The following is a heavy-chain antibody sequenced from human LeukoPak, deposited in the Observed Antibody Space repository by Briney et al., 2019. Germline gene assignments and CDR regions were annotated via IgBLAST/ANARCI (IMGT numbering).Heavy chain of an antibody. CDR3: ARDNLDYDILTGYSQYYFDY. J-gene: IGHJ4*02. CDR2: IYTSGST. CDR1: GGSIRSGSYY. V-gene: IGHV4-61*02. D-gene: IGHD3-9*01. Sequence: SQTLSLTCTVSGGSIRSGSYYWSWIWQPAGKGLEWIGRIYTSGSTNYNPSLKSRVTISVDTSKNQFSLKLSSVTAADTAVYYCARDNLDYDILTGYSQYYFDYWGQGTLVTVSS.